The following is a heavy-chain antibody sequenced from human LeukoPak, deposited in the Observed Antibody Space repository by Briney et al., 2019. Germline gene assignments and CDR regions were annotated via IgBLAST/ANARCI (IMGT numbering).Heavy chain of an antibody. V-gene: IGHV3-23*01. CDR3: ARDSGNYYGFDY. CDR1: GFTFNSYV. Sequence: GGSLILSCAASGFTFNSYVMTWVRQAPGKGLEWVSGISGGGGRTYYADSVRGRFTISRDISKNTLYLQINSLRADDTAIYYCARDSGNYYGFDYWGQGTLVTVSS. D-gene: IGHD1-26*01. J-gene: IGHJ4*02. CDR2: ISGGGGRT.